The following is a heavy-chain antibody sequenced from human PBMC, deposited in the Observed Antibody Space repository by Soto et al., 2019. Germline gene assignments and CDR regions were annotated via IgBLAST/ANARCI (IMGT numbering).Heavy chain of an antibody. CDR1: GYTFTSYY. CDR3: ARGLRISIMDV. D-gene: IGHD2-15*01. V-gene: IGHV1-46*01. J-gene: IGHJ6*02. CDR2: INHSGGST. Sequence: QVQLVQSGAEVKKPGASVKVSCKASGYTFTSYYMHWVRQAPGQGLEWMGIINHSGGSTSDAQMFQGRVTMTRDTSTSTVYMELSSLRSEDTAVYYCARGLRISIMDVWGQGTTVTVSS.